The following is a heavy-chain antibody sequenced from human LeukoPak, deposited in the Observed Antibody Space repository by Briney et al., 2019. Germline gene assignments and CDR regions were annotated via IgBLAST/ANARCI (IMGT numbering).Heavy chain of an antibody. CDR2: ISYDESNK. V-gene: IGHV3-30*18. D-gene: IGHD6-13*01. Sequence: RSLRLSCAASGFTFSSYVMHWVRQAPGKGLEWVALISYDESNKYYADSVKGRFTISRDNSKNTLYLQMNSLRAEDTAVYYCAKGKFSSSWYGDYWGQGTLVTVSS. J-gene: IGHJ4*02. CDR3: AKGKFSSSWYGDY. CDR1: GFTFSSYV.